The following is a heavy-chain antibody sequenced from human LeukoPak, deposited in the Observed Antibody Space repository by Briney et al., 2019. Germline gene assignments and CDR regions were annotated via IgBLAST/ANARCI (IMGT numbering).Heavy chain of an antibody. CDR1: GYTFTSYG. Sequence: ASVKVSCRASGYTFTSYGISWVRQAPGPGLEWMGWISAYNGNTNYAQKLQGRVTMTTDTSTSTAYMELRSLRSDDTAVYYCARNGEYCGGDCYPYYYYMDVWGKGTTVTVSS. D-gene: IGHD2-21*01. CDR2: ISAYNGNT. V-gene: IGHV1-18*01. J-gene: IGHJ6*03. CDR3: ARNGEYCGGDCYPYYYYMDV.